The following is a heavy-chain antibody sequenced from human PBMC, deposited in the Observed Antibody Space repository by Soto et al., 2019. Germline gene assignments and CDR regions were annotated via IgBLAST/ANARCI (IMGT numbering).Heavy chain of an antibody. Sequence: PGGSLRLSCSGSGFIFSIYAMHWVRQAPGKGLEYVSAISSNGGSTYYANSVKGRFTISRDNSKNTLYLQMGSLRAEDMAVYYCARGQAGYSYGLYYYYYGMDVWGQGTTVTVSS. V-gene: IGHV3-64*01. CDR3: ARGQAGYSYGLYYYYYGMDV. D-gene: IGHD5-18*01. J-gene: IGHJ6*02. CDR2: ISSNGGST. CDR1: GFIFSIYA.